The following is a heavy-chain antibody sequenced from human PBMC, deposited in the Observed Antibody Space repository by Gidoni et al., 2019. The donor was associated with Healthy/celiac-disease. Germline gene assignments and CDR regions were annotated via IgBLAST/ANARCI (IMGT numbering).Heavy chain of an antibody. D-gene: IGHD4-17*01. CDR2: IRSKANSYAK. V-gene: IGHV3-73*01. CDR1: GFTFSGSA. CDR3: TRTGLRDGDY. Sequence: EVQLVESGGGLVQPGGSLKLSCAASGFTFSGSAMHWVRQASGKGLEWVGRIRSKANSYAKAYAASVKGRFTISRDDSKNTAYLQMNSLKTEDTAVYYCTRTGLRDGDYWGQGTLVTVSS. J-gene: IGHJ4*02.